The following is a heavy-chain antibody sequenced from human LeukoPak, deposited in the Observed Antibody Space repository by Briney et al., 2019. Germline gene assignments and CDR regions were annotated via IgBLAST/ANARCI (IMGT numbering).Heavy chain of an antibody. CDR3: AREGADYGGTFYYYYYMDV. J-gene: IGHJ6*03. Sequence: PGGSLRLSCAASGFTFSSYAMHWVRQAPGKGLEYVSAISSNGGSTYYANSVKGRFTISRDNSKNTLYLQMGSLRAEDMAVYYCAREGADYGGTFYYYYYMDVWGKGTTVTVSS. CDR1: GFTFSSYA. CDR2: ISSNGGST. D-gene: IGHD4-23*01. V-gene: IGHV3-64*01.